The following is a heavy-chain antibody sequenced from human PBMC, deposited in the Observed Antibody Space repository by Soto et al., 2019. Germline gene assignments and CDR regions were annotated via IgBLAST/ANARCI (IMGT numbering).Heavy chain of an antibody. J-gene: IGHJ6*02. CDR3: ARVIGDYGYYYYYGMDV. Sequence: SETLSLTCTVSGGSISSYYWSWIRQPPGKGLEWIGYIYYSGSTNYNPSLKSRVTISVDTSKSQFSLKLSSVTAADTAVYYCARVIGDYGYYYYYGMDVWGQGTTVTVSS. D-gene: IGHD4-17*01. V-gene: IGHV4-59*01. CDR1: GGSISSYY. CDR2: IYYSGST.